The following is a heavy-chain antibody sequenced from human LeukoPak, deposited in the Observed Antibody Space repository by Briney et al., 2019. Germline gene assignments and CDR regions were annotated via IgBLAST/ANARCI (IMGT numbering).Heavy chain of an antibody. Sequence: GGSLRLSCAASGFTFSSYAMHWVRQAPGKGLEWVAVISYDGSTNYYADSVRGRFTISRDNSKNTLYLQMNSLRAEDTAVYYCAMGIGYDRHYDYYMDVWGKGTTVTVSS. CDR1: GFTFSSYA. D-gene: IGHD5-12*01. CDR3: AMGIGYDRHYDYYMDV. J-gene: IGHJ6*03. V-gene: IGHV3-30*01. CDR2: ISYDGSTN.